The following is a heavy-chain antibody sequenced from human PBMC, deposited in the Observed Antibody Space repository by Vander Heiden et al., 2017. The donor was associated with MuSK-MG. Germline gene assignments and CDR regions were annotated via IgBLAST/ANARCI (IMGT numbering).Heavy chain of an antibody. Sequence: QVQLVQSGAEVKKPGASVKVSCKASGYTFTSYDINWVRQATGQVLEWMGWMNPNSGNTGYAQKFHGRGSMTRNTSISTAYMVLRSRRSEDTAVYYCARRTVNLYDPYDYEGGFDYWCHGTLVTVSS. CDR2: MNPNSGNT. CDR1: GYTFTSYD. J-gene: IGHJ4*01. V-gene: IGHV1-8*01. CDR3: ARRTVNLYDPYDYEGGFDY. D-gene: IGHD3-22*01.